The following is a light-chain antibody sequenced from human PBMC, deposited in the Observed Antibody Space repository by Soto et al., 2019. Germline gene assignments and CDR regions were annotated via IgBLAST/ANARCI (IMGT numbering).Light chain of an antibody. CDR2: GAS. CDR1: QSLTSSY. V-gene: IGKV3-20*01. CDR3: QQYRRSPWT. Sequence: EILLTQSPGTLSLSPGERATLSCRASQSLTSSYLAWFQQKPGQAPRLLIYGASTRATGIPDRFSGSGSGTDFTLTISRLEPEDFAVYYCQQYRRSPWTFGQGTRVEIK. J-gene: IGKJ1*01.